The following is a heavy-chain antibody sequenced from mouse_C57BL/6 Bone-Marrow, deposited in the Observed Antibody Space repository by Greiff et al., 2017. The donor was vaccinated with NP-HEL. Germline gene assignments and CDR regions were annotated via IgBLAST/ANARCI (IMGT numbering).Heavy chain of an antibody. J-gene: IGHJ4*01. CDR1: GYTFTSYW. CDR3: ARGGVYYDFSYAMDY. D-gene: IGHD2-4*01. Sequence: QVQLQQPGAELVRPGSSVKLSCKASGYTFTSYWMHWVKQRPIQGLEWIGNIDPSDSETHYNQKFKDKATLTVDKSSSTAYMQLSSLTSEDSAVYYCARGGVYYDFSYAMDYWGRGTAVTVSS. V-gene: IGHV1-52*01. CDR2: IDPSDSET.